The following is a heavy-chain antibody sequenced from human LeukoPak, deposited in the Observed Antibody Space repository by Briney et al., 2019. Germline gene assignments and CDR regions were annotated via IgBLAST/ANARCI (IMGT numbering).Heavy chain of an antibody. J-gene: IGHJ4*02. CDR3: ARGQKSALTYGSGTYAYYFDY. Sequence: ASVKVSCKASGYTFSSYDINWVRQATGQGLEWMGWMNPNSGNTGYAQKFQGRATMTRYTSISTAYMELSSLRSEDTAVYYCARGQKSALTYGSGTYAYYFDYWGQGTLVTVSS. V-gene: IGHV1-8*01. CDR1: GYTFSSYD. CDR2: MNPNSGNT. D-gene: IGHD3-10*01.